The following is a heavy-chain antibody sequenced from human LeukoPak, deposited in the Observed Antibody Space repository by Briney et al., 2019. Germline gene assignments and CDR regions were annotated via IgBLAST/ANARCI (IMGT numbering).Heavy chain of an antibody. D-gene: IGHD3-16*01. Sequence: NSSETLSLTCTVSGGSISSYYWSWIRQPPGKGLEWIGYIYYSGSTNYNPSLKSRVTISVDTSKNQFSLKLSSVTAADTAVYYCARGPGGDHFDYWGQGTLVTVSS. CDR2: IYYSGST. CDR3: ARGPGGDHFDY. CDR1: GGSISSYY. V-gene: IGHV4-59*01. J-gene: IGHJ4*02.